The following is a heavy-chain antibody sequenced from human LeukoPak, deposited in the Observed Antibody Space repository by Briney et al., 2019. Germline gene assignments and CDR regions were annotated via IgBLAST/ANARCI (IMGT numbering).Heavy chain of an antibody. CDR1: GGSISSYY. D-gene: IGHD6-6*01. CDR2: IYYSGST. J-gene: IGHJ5*02. V-gene: IGHV4-59*01. Sequence: PSETLSLTCTVSGGSISSYYWSWIRQPPGKGLEWIGYIYYSGSTNCNPSLKSRVTISVDTSKNQFSLKLSSVTAADTAVYYCARDAFYTAARRRPTNWFDPWGQGTLVTVSS. CDR3: ARDAFYTAARRRPTNWFDP.